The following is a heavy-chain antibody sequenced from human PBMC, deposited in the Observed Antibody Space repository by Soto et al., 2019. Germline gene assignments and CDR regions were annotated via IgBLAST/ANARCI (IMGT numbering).Heavy chain of an antibody. D-gene: IGHD1-7*01. CDR2: MNQDGSEI. CDR1: GFTFSSFW. CDR3: AKDLTGTTFAH. Sequence: PGXSLRLSCVGSGFTFSSFWICWIGQTPGKGLEWVTNMNQDGSEIAYADSVKGRFTVSRDNAKNAVYLQMKSLRAEDTAVYYCAKDLTGTTFAHWGQGTLVTVSS. V-gene: IGHV3-7*03. J-gene: IGHJ5*02.